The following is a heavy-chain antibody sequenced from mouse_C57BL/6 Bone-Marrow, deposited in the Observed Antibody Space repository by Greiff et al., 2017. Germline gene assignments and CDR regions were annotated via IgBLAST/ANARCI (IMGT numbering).Heavy chain of an antibody. CDR1: GYTFTSYW. CDR3: ARRYFDY. J-gene: IGHJ2*01. Sequence: QVQLQQPGTELVKPGASVKLSCKASGYTFTSYWMHWVKQRPGQGLAWIGNINPSNGGTKYNEKFKSKATLTVDKSTNTAFMQLSSLTSEDSAVYYCARRYFDYWGQGTTLTVSS. V-gene: IGHV1-53*01. CDR2: INPSNGGT.